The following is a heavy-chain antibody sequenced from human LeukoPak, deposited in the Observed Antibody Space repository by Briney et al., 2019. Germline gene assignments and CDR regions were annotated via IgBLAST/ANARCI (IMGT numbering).Heavy chain of an antibody. CDR1: GYTFSSYG. J-gene: IGHJ5*02. CDR2: ISAYNGNT. D-gene: IGHD2-15*01. CDR3: ARDWENCSGGSCYAAYNWFDP. V-gene: IGHV1-18*01. Sequence: ASVKVSSTASGYTFSSYGISWVRQAPGQGLEWMGWISAYNGNTNYAQKLQGRVTMTTDTSTSTAYMELRSLRSDDTAVYYCARDWENCSGGSCYAAYNWFDPWGRGTLVSVSS.